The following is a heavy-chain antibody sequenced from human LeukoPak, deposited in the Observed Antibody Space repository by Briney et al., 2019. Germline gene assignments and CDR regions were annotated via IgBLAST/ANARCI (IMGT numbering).Heavy chain of an antibody. V-gene: IGHV1-69*04. Sequence: ASVKVSCKASGGTFSSSAISWVRQAPGQGLEWMGRIIPILGIANYAQKFQGRVTITADKSTSTAYMELSSLRSEDTAVYYCARGGNQLDYWGQGTLVTVSS. CDR3: ARGGNQLDY. CDR2: IIPILGIA. D-gene: IGHD1-14*01. CDR1: GGTFSSSA. J-gene: IGHJ4*02.